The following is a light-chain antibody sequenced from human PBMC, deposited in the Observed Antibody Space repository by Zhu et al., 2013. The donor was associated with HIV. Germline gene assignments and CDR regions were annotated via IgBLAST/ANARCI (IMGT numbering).Light chain of an antibody. CDR2: DAS. J-gene: IGKJ1*01. V-gene: IGKV3-20*01. CDR3: LQDYNYPPT. Sequence: EIVLTQSPGTLSLSPGERATVSCRATKTINRGYLAWYQQKPGQSPRLIVSDASNRATGIPDRFTGSGSGTDFTLTISRLEPEDSATYFCLQDYNYPPTFGQGTKVEV. CDR1: KTINRGY.